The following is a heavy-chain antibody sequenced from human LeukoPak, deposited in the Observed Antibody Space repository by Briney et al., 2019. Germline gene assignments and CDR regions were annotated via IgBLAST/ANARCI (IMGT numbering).Heavy chain of an antibody. CDR2: IVPILGIT. Sequence: SVKVSCKASGASFSSFAFSWVRQAPGHGLEWMGRIVPILGITNYAQKFQGRITITADKSTNTVYMDLNSLISEDTAVYFCARGPSADAFDIWGQGTAVTVSS. CDR3: ARGPSADAFDI. D-gene: IGHD3-10*01. V-gene: IGHV1-69*04. CDR1: GASFSSFA. J-gene: IGHJ3*02.